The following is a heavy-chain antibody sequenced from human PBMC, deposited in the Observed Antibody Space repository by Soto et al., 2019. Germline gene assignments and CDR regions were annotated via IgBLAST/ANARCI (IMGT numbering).Heavy chain of an antibody. CDR3: AREAYRGYDFFEY. Sequence: GASLRLSCAASGFTFSSYTIHWVRQAPSRWLEWVAVISHDESNKYYADSVKDRFTISRDNAKNTLYLQMNRLRAEDTAVYYCAREAYRGYDFFEYWGQGT. J-gene: IGHJ4*02. CDR2: ISHDESNK. CDR1: GFTFSSYT. V-gene: IGHV3-30-3*01. D-gene: IGHD5-12*01.